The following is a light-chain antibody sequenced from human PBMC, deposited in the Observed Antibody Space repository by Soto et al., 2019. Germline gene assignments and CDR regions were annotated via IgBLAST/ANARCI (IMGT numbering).Light chain of an antibody. CDR2: TNN. J-gene: IGLJ2*01. CDR3: AAWDDSLNAVV. CDR1: TSNLGGNT. Sequence: QSVLTQPPSVSGTPGHKVSISCSGSTSNLGGNTVNWYQQLPGTAPKLLIYTNNQRPSGVPDRFSVSKSGTSASLAISGLRSEDEADFYCAAWDDSLNAVVFGGGTKLTVL. V-gene: IGLV1-44*01.